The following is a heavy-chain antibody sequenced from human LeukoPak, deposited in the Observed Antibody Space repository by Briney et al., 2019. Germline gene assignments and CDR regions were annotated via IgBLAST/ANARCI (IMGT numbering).Heavy chain of an antibody. Sequence: PGASVKVSCKASGYTFTGYYMHWVRQAPGQGLEWMGWINPNSGGTNYAQKFQGRVTMTRDTSISTAYMELSRLRSDDTAVYYCARYWYRITGTSFDYWGQGTLVTVSS. D-gene: IGHD1-7*01. CDR1: GYTFTGYY. CDR3: ARYWYRITGTSFDY. CDR2: INPNSGGT. V-gene: IGHV1-2*02. J-gene: IGHJ4*02.